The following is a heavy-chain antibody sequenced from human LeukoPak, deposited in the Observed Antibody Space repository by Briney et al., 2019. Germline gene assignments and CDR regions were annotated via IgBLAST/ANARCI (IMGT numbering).Heavy chain of an antibody. Sequence: ASVKVSCKASGYTFTSYGISWVRQAPGQGLQWMGWISVYNGNTNYAQKLQGRVTMTTDTSTSTAYMELRSLRSDDTAVYYCARDRRDGYNSNYYYYMDVWGKGTTVTISS. CDR3: ARDRRDGYNSNYYYYMDV. V-gene: IGHV1-18*01. CDR2: ISVYNGNT. J-gene: IGHJ6*03. CDR1: GYTFTSYG. D-gene: IGHD5-24*01.